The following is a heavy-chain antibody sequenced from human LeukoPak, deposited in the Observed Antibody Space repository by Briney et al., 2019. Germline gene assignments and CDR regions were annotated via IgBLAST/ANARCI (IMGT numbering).Heavy chain of an antibody. CDR3: ATSDDSSGSD. Sequence: GGSLRLSCAASGFTFSGYWMSWVRQAPGKGLEWVANINLDGSVRHYVDSARGRFTISRDNAKDSLYLQMNSLRAEDTALYYCATSDDSSGSDWGQGTLVTVSS. CDR1: GFTFSGYW. D-gene: IGHD3-22*01. CDR2: INLDGSVR. J-gene: IGHJ4*02. V-gene: IGHV3-7*01.